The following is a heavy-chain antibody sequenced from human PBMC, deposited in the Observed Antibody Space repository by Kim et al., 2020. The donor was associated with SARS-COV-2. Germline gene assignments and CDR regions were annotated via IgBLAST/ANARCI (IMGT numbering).Heavy chain of an antibody. CDR3: ARREGVRLRLGWFDP. CDR1: GGSISSGGYY. Sequence: SETLSLTCTVSGGSISSGGYYWSWIRQHPGKGLEWIGYIYYSGSTYYNPSLKSRVTISVDTSKNQFSLKLSSVTAADTAVYYCARREGVRLRLGWFDPWGQGTLVTVSS. J-gene: IGHJ5*02. CDR2: IYYSGST. V-gene: IGHV4-31*03. D-gene: IGHD4-17*01.